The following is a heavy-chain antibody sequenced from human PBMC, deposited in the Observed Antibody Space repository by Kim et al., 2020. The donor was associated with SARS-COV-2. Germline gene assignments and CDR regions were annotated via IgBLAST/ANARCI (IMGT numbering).Heavy chain of an antibody. Sequence: SETLSLTCAVSGGSISDYFWSWIRQPPGKGLEWIGNIFYDGSIYNPSLKSRAAMSVDTSRNHFSLKVSSVTAADKAIYYCARGIGQQVAERDSSYYHYMDVWGKGTTVTVSS. J-gene: IGHJ6*03. CDR1: GGSISDYF. CDR2: IFYDGS. V-gene: IGHV4-59*08. CDR3: ARGIGQQVAERDSSYYHYMDV. D-gene: IGHD6-13*01.